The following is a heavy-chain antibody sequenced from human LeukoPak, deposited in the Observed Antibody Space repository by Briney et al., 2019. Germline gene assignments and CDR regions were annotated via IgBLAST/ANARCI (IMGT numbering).Heavy chain of an antibody. CDR1: GGSISRSYY. J-gene: IGHJ5*02. D-gene: IGHD3/OR15-3a*01. CDR2: SIYYSGTT. Sequence: SETLSLTCTVSGGSISRSYYWDWIRQPPGKGLEWIGSSIYYSGTTYYNPSLKSRVTVSLDKSKNQFSLNLSSVTAADTAVYYCVRHWWDFGLLKAHFDPWGQGTLVTVSS. CDR3: VRHWWDFGLLKAHFDP. V-gene: IGHV4-39*01.